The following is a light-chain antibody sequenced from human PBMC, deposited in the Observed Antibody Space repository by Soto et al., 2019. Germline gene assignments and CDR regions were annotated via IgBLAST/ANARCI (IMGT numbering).Light chain of an antibody. V-gene: IGKV3-15*01. CDR3: QQHNIWPNT. Sequence: IVMTHSPATLSVSPGERATLSCRASHSVSSNLAWYQQRPGQAPRLLIYGASTGATGIPARCSGSGSVTECTLTLSRLQSEDFAVYYWQQHNIWPNTFGQGTKLEI. CDR2: GAS. J-gene: IGKJ2*01. CDR1: HSVSSN.